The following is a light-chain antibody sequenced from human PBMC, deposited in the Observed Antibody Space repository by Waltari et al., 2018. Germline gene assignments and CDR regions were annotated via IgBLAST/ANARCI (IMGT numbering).Light chain of an antibody. CDR2: AAT. CDR3: QQYYITPRT. Sequence: DIQMTQSPSSLSASIGDRVTTTCRASQDIRDSLAWYQQKPGGAPKVMVYAATRLESGVPSSFSGSGSGTDYTLTISSLRPEDFATYYCQQYYITPRTFGQGTKLEI. J-gene: IGKJ2*01. V-gene: IGKV1-NL1*01. CDR1: QDIRDS.